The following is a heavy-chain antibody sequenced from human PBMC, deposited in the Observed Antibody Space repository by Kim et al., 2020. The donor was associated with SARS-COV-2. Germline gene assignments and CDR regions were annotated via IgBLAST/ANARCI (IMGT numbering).Heavy chain of an antibody. J-gene: IGHJ4*02. V-gene: IGHV4-59*13. Sequence: SETLSLTCIVSGGSISSYYWSWIRQPPGKGLEWIGYIYYSGSTNYNPSLKSRVTISVDTSKNQFSLKLSSVTAADTAVYYCARGGYYGSGGFDYWGQGTLVTVSS. CDR2: IYYSGST. CDR1: GGSISSYY. D-gene: IGHD3-10*01. CDR3: ARGGYYGSGGFDY.